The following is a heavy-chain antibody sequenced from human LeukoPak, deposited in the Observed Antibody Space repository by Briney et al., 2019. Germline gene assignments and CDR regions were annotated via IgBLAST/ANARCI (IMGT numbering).Heavy chain of an antibody. Sequence: ASVKVSCKASGYTFTGYYMHWVRQAPGQGLEWMGWINPNSGGTSYAQKFQGRVTMTRDTSISTAYMELSRLRSDDTAVYYCARAAVGSSDIVATSYYFDYWGQGTLVTVSS. CDR3: ARAAVGSSDIVATSYYFDY. V-gene: IGHV1-2*02. J-gene: IGHJ4*02. D-gene: IGHD5-12*01. CDR1: GYTFTGYY. CDR2: INPNSGGT.